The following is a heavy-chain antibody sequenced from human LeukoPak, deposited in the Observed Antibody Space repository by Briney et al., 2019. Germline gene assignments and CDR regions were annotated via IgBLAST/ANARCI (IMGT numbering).Heavy chain of an antibody. CDR1: GYTFTNYY. Sequence: ASVKVSCKASGYTFTNYYIHWVRQAPGQGLEWMGLINPGGDNTDYAQNFQGRVTMTRDTSISTAYMELSRLRSDDTAVYYCARDQGGYYSSSWVFDYWGQGTLVTVSS. J-gene: IGHJ4*02. CDR3: ARDQGGYYSSSWVFDY. V-gene: IGHV1-46*01. CDR2: INPGGDNT. D-gene: IGHD6-13*01.